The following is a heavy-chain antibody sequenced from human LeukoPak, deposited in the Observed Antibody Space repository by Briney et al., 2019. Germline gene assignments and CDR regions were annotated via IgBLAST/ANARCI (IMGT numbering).Heavy chain of an antibody. Sequence: PSETLSLTFTVSGGSIIGYYWSWIRQPAGKGLEWIGRIHGTGGTDYNPSLKSRVTMSVDTSKNQFSLKLTSVTAADTAVYYCAKDGSSWPFFDSWGQGTLVTVSS. CDR3: AKDGSSWPFFDS. D-gene: IGHD6-13*01. V-gene: IGHV4-4*07. CDR1: GGSIIGYY. CDR2: IHGTGGT. J-gene: IGHJ4*02.